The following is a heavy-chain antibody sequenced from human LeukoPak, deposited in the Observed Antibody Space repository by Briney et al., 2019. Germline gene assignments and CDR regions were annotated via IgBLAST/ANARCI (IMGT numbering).Heavy chain of an antibody. J-gene: IGHJ4*02. Sequence: GGSLRLSCAASGFTVSSNYMSWVRQAPGKGLVWVSRINPDGSSTDYADSVKGRFTISRDNARNTLYLQMNSLRVEDTAIYYCVRGTNDWTGIDYWGQGTLVTVSS. CDR3: VRGTNDWTGIDY. CDR1: GFTVSSNY. D-gene: IGHD2-8*01. CDR2: INPDGSST. V-gene: IGHV3-74*01.